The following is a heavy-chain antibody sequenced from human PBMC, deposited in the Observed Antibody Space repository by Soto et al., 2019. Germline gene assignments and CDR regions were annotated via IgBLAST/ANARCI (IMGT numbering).Heavy chain of an antibody. V-gene: IGHV1-69*02. CDR3: ARYYGDYVVAFDI. CDR1: GGTFSSYT. J-gene: IGHJ3*02. D-gene: IGHD4-17*01. CDR2: IIPILGIA. Sequence: GASVKVSCKASGGTFSSYTISWVRQAPGQGLEWMGRIIPILGIANYAQKFQGRVTITADKSTSTAYMELSSLRSEDTAVYYCARYYGDYVVAFDIWGQGTMVTVSS.